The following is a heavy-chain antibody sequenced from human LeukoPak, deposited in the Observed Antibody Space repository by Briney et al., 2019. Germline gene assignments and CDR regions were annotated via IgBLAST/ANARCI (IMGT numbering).Heavy chain of an antibody. D-gene: IGHD3-10*01. CDR3: ARGTLAPYYYGMDV. CDR2: INSDGSST. J-gene: IGHJ6*02. Sequence: LPGGSLRLSCAASGFTFSSYWMHWVRQAPGKGLVWVSRINSDGSSTSYADSVKGRFTISRDNAKNTLYLQMNSLGAEDTAVYYCARGTLAPYYYGMDVWGQGTTVTVSS. V-gene: IGHV3-74*01. CDR1: GFTFSSYW.